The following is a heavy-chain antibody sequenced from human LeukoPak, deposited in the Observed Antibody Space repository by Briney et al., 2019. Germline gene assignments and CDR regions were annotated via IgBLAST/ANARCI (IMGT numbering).Heavy chain of an antibody. D-gene: IGHD3-3*01. CDR1: GGFVYTGSSY. CDR3: ARGNYDFWSGYYTGRYDWFDP. Sequence: SETLSLTCIVSGGFVYTGSSYWGWIRQPPGKGLEWIGAMFYSGSTYYNPSLKSRVTISVDTSKNQFSLKLSSVTAADTAVYYCARGNYDFWSGYYTGRYDWFDPWGQGTLVTVSA. V-gene: IGHV4-39*07. CDR2: MFYSGST. J-gene: IGHJ5*02.